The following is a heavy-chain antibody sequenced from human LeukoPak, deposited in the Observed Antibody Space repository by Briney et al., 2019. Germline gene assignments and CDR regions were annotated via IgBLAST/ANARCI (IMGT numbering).Heavy chain of an antibody. J-gene: IGHJ4*02. CDR1: GFTFSDYY. CDR2: ISSSGSTI. V-gene: IGHV3-11*01. CDR3: ARGSTVVTALDY. Sequence: PGGSLRLSCAASGFTFSDYYMSWIGQAPGKWLEWVSYISSSGSTIYYADSVKGRFTISRDNAKNSLYLQMNSLRAEDTAVYYCARGSTVVTALDYWGQGTLVTVSS. D-gene: IGHD4-23*01.